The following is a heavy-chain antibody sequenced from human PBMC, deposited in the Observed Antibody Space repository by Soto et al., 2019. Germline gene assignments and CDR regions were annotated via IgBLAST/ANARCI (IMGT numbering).Heavy chain of an antibody. J-gene: IGHJ5*02. V-gene: IGHV1-69*06. CDR3: AYIAAAGYDITNWFDP. CDR2: IIPIFGTA. CDR1: GGTFSSYA. D-gene: IGHD6-13*01. Sequence: QVQLVQSGAEVKKPRSSVKVSCKASGGTFSSYAISWVRQAPGKGLEWMGGIIPIFGTANYAQKFQGRVTITADKSTSKAYMELSSLRSEDTAVYYCAYIAAAGYDITNWFDPWGQGTLVTVSS.